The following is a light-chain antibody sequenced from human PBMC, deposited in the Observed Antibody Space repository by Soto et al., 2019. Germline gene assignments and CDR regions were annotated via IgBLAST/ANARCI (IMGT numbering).Light chain of an antibody. Sequence: IQLTQSPSSLSASVGDRVTITCRASQGISRYLAWYQQKPGKAPKLLIYATSTLQGGVPSRFSGSGSGTDFTLTISSLEPEDFAVYYCQQRSNWITFGQGTRLEIK. V-gene: IGKV1-9*01. CDR2: ATS. CDR3: QQRSNWIT. J-gene: IGKJ5*01. CDR1: QGISRY.